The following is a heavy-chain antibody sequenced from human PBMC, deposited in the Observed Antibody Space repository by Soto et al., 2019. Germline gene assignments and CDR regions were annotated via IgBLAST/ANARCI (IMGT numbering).Heavy chain of an antibody. Sequence: SETPTLTCTVSGGSISSGDYYWSWIRQPPGKGLEWIGYIYYSGSTYYNPSLKSRVTISVDTSKNQFSLKLSSVTAADTAVYYCAILFGNYYAPYCDYWGQGTLVTVSS. CDR1: GGSISSGDYY. CDR3: AILFGNYYAPYCDY. CDR2: IYYSGST. J-gene: IGHJ4*02. V-gene: IGHV4-30-4*01. D-gene: IGHD3-22*01.